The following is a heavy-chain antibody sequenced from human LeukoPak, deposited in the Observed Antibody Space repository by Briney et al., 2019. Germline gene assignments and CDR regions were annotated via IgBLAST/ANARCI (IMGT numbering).Heavy chain of an antibody. CDR1: GFPFSSYG. J-gene: IGHJ6*02. D-gene: IGHD3-16*01. V-gene: IGHV3-30*18. Sequence: GRSLRLPCGASGFPFSSYGVHRVRQAPGKGLKWVADISYEGSNKYFGDSVEGRFNISRDNSENTLYLQTNSLRTEDAAVYFCAKDRIRLTTFGYYYYGMDVWGQGTTVTVSS. CDR3: AKDRIRLTTFGYYYYGMDV. CDR2: ISYEGSNK.